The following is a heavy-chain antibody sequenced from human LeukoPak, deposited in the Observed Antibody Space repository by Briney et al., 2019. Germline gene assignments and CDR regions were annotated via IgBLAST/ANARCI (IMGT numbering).Heavy chain of an antibody. J-gene: IGHJ4*02. CDR1: GFTFSSYA. Sequence: GGSLRLSCAASGFTFSSYAMSWVRQAPGKGLEWVSAISGSGGNTYYADSVKGRFTISRDNSKNTVYLQMNSLRAEDTAVYYCARATTVGSLYFDYWGQGTLVTVSS. CDR3: ARATTVGSLYFDY. V-gene: IGHV3-23*01. D-gene: IGHD2-15*01. CDR2: ISGSGGNT.